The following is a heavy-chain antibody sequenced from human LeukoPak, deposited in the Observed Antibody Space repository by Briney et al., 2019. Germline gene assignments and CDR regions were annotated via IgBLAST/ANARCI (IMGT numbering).Heavy chain of an antibody. CDR2: ISSSGSTI. D-gene: IGHD1-26*01. CDR1: GFTFSSYE. Sequence: GGSLRLSCAASGFTFSSYEMNWVRQVPGKGLEWVSYISSSGSTIYYADSVKGRFTISRDNAKNSLYLQMNSLRAEDTAVYYCARDMGGYFDLWGRGTLVTVSS. V-gene: IGHV3-48*03. CDR3: ARDMGGYFDL. J-gene: IGHJ2*01.